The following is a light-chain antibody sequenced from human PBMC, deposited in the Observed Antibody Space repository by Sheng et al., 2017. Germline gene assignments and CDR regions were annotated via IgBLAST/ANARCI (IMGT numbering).Light chain of an antibody. CDR1: QSILFSANNKNY. Sequence: DIVMTQSPESLAVSLGERATINCKSSQSILFSANNKNYLAWYQQKPGQPPKLLIYWASTRESGVPDRFSGSGSGTDFTLTISSLQAEDVAVYYCHQYYSTPPTFGPGTKVDI. CDR2: WAS. J-gene: IGKJ3*01. CDR3: HQYYSTPPT. V-gene: IGKV4-1*01.